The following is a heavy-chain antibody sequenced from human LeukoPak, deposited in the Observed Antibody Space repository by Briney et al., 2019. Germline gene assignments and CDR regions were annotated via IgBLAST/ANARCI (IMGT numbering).Heavy chain of an antibody. Sequence: PGGSLRLSCAASGFTFSSYAMSWVRQAPGKGLGWVSAISGSGGSTYYADSVKGRFTISRDNSKNTLYLQVNSLRAEDTAVYYCAKGLGDFWSGYYYFDYWGQGTLVTVSS. CDR1: GFTFSSYA. J-gene: IGHJ4*02. CDR3: AKGLGDFWSGYYYFDY. V-gene: IGHV3-23*01. CDR2: ISGSGGST. D-gene: IGHD3-3*01.